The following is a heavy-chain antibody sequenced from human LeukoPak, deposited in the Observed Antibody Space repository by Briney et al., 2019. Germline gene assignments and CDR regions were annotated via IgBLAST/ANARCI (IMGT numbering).Heavy chain of an antibody. CDR2: ISSSSSYI. D-gene: IGHD2-2*01. V-gene: IGHV3-21*01. CDR3: ARGSSSTSYYYYGMDV. Sequence: PGGSLRLSCAASGFTFSSYSMNWVRQAPGKGLEWVSSISSSSSYIYYADSVKGRFTISRDNAKNTLYLQMNSLRAEDTAAYYCARGSSSTSYYYYGMDVWGKGTTVTVSS. CDR1: GFTFSSYS. J-gene: IGHJ6*04.